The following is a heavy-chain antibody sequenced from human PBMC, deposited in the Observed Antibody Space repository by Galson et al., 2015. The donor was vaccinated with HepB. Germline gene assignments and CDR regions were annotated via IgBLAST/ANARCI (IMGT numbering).Heavy chain of an antibody. CDR2: ISGSGGST. J-gene: IGHJ3*02. CDR1: GFTFSSYA. D-gene: IGHD3-16*02. V-gene: IGHV3-23*01. Sequence: SLRLSCAASGFTFSSYAMSWVRQAPGKGLEWVSAISGSGGSTYYADSVKGRFTISRDNSKNTLYLQMNSLRAEDTAVYYCAKSSYDYVWGSYRSDPWAFDIWGQGTMVTVSS. CDR3: AKSSYDYVWGSYRSDPWAFDI.